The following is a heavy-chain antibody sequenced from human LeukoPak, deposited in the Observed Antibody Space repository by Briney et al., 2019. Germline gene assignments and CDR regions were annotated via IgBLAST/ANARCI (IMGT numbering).Heavy chain of an antibody. J-gene: IGHJ4*02. D-gene: IGHD3-10*01. CDR3: ARDSTYWYDSGSSGPHYFDY. V-gene: IGHV3-30*01. Sequence: GGSPRLSCAASGFIFSNYAMHWVRQAPGKGLEWVALISSDGSKTYHADSVKGRFSISRDNSKNTLYLQLNSLRAEDTSVYYCARDSTYWYDSGSSGPHYFDYWGQGTLVTVSS. CDR2: ISSDGSKT. CDR1: GFIFSNYA.